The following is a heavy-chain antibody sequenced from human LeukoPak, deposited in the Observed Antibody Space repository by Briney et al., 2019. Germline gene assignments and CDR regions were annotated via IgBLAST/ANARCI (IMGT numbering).Heavy chain of an antibody. CDR1: GFSFSTYW. V-gene: IGHV3-7*01. J-gene: IGHJ4*02. D-gene: IGHD3-10*01. CDR2: IRPDGSRE. Sequence: GGSLRLSCAASGFSFSTYWMTWVRQAPGKGLEWVAHIRPDGSREDYVDSVKGRFTISRDNAKNSLYLQMNNLRVEDTAIYYCARDTWNYLLDYWGQGILVTVSS. CDR3: ARDTWNYLLDY.